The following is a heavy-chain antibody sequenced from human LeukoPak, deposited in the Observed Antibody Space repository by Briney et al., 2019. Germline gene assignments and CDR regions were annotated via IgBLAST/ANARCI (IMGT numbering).Heavy chain of an antibody. D-gene: IGHD3-3*01. CDR1: GYTFTGYY. CDR2: LTPGDGYR. V-gene: IGHV1-46*01. J-gene: IGHJ4*02. Sequence: ASVKVSCKASGYTFTGYYMHWVRQAPGQGLEWMGILTPGDGYRNYAQRFQGRVTMTRDLSTSTVYMELSSLTSEDTAMYYCARDFEWATDYWGQGTLVTVSS. CDR3: ARDFEWATDY.